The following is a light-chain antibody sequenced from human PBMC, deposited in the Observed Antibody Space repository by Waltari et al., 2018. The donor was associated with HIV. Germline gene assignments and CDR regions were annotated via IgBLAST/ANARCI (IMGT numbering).Light chain of an antibody. Sequence: HSALTQPRSVSGSHGQSVPISCTGPSSDVGDYHSISWYQQHPGEAPRVVIYDVTKRLSGVPGRFSGSKSGNTASLTISGLQADDEADYYCCSFAGAYTWVFGGGTKVTVL. V-gene: IGLV2-11*01. CDR2: DVT. CDR3: CSFAGAYTWV. CDR1: SSDVGDYHS. J-gene: IGLJ2*01.